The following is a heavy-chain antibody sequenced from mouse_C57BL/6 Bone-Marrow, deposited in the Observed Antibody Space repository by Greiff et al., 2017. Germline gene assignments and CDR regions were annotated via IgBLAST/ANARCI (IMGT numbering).Heavy chain of an antibody. D-gene: IGHD3-3*01. Sequence: VQLQQSGAELVRPGTSVKVSCKASGYAFTNYLIEWVKQRPGQGLECIGVINPGSGGTNYNEKFKGKATLTADKSSSTAYMQLSSLTSEDSAVYFCAREGDFDYWGQGTTLTVSS. V-gene: IGHV1-54*01. J-gene: IGHJ2*01. CDR3: AREGDFDY. CDR1: GYAFTNYL. CDR2: INPGSGGT.